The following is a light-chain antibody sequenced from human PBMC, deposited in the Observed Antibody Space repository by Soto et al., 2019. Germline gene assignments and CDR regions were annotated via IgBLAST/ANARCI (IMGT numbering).Light chain of an antibody. CDR1: QSVSSSY. CDR3: QQYGSSSLFT. Sequence: EIVLTQSPGTLSLSPGERATLSCRASQSVSSSYLAWYQQKPGQAPRLLIYGASSRATGIPGRFSGSGSGTDFTLTISRLEPEDFAVYYCQQYGSSSLFTFGPGTKVDIK. CDR2: GAS. V-gene: IGKV3-20*01. J-gene: IGKJ3*01.